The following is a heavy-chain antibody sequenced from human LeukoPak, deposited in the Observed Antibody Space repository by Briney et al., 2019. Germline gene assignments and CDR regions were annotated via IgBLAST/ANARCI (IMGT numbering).Heavy chain of an antibody. V-gene: IGHV1-18*01. CDR1: GYTFTSYG. D-gene: IGHD3-10*01. CDR3: ARDQGVTYYYGSGSYSPGDYMDV. Sequence: ASVKVSCKASGYTFTSYGISWVRQAPGQGLEWMGWISAYNGNTNYAQKLQGRVTMTRDTSISTAYMELSRLRSDDTAVYYCARDQGVTYYYGSGSYSPGDYMDVWGKGTTVTVSS. CDR2: ISAYNGNT. J-gene: IGHJ6*03.